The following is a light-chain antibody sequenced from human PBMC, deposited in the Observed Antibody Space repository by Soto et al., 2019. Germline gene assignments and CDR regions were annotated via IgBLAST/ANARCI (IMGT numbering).Light chain of an antibody. CDR2: LGS. J-gene: IGKJ2*03. CDR3: MQALQTPYS. V-gene: IGKV2-28*01. CDR1: QSLLHSTGYNY. Sequence: DIVLTQSPLSLPVTPGEPASISCRSSQSLLHSTGYNYLDWYLQKPGHSPQLLIYLGSNRASGVPDRFSGSASGTDFTLKISRVEADDVGVYYCMQALQTPYSFGQGTKLEIK.